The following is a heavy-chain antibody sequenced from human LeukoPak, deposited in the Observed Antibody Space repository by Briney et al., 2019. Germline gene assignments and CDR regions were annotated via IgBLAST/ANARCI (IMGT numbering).Heavy chain of an antibody. Sequence: PSETLSLTCTVSGGSISSYYWSWPRQPAGKGLEWIGRIYTSGSTNYNPSLKSRVTMSVDTSKNQFSLKLSSVTAADTAVYYCARSQRIVVVPAAIVDYYYYMDVWGKGTTVTVSS. CDR1: GGSISSYY. V-gene: IGHV4-4*07. J-gene: IGHJ6*03. D-gene: IGHD2-2*01. CDR2: IYTSGST. CDR3: ARSQRIVVVPAAIVDYYYYMDV.